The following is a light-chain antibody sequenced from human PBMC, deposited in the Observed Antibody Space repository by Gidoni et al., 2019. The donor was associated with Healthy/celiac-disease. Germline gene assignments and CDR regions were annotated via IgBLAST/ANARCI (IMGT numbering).Light chain of an antibody. Sequence: DIVMTQSPDSLAVSLGERATINCKSSQSVLYSSNNKNYLAWYQQKPGQPPKLLIYWASTRESGVPDRFSGSGSGTDFTLTISSLQAEDVAVYYCQQYYSTPQTFGQXTKVKIK. CDR2: WAS. V-gene: IGKV4-1*01. CDR1: QSVLYSSNNKNY. J-gene: IGKJ1*01. CDR3: QQYYSTPQT.